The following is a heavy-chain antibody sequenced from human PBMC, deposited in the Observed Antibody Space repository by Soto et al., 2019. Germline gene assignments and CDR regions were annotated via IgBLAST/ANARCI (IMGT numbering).Heavy chain of an antibody. D-gene: IGHD6-19*01. CDR2: ISFDGINK. CDR3: ARDHVAYGSGWYTRYFGLDV. CDR1: GFTFSSYA. V-gene: IGHV3-30-3*01. Sequence: PGGSLRLSCAASGFTFSSYAMYWVRQAPGKGLEWVAVISFDGINKYYADSVKGRFTISRDKSKNTLSLQMDSLRTEDTAMYYCARDHVAYGSGWYTRYFGLDVWGQGTTVTVS. J-gene: IGHJ6*02.